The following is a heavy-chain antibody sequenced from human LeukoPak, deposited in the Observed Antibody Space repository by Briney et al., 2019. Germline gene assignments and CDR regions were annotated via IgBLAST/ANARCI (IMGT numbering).Heavy chain of an antibody. CDR3: AMYYDSSGYGFDP. CDR1: GGSISSYY. Sequence: SETLSLTCTVSGGSISSYYWSWLRQPPGKGLEWIGYIYYSGSTNYNPSLKSRVTISVDTSKNQFSLKLSSVTAADTAVYYCAMYYDSSGYGFDPWGQGTLVTVSS. D-gene: IGHD3-22*01. CDR2: IYYSGST. J-gene: IGHJ5*02. V-gene: IGHV4-59*01.